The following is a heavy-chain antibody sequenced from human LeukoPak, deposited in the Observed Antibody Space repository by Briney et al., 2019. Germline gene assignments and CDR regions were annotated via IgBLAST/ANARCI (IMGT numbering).Heavy chain of an antibody. CDR1: GFTVSSNY. V-gene: IGHV3-53*01. J-gene: IGHJ3*02. D-gene: IGHD1-26*01. Sequence: SGGSLRLSCAASGFTVSSNYMSWVRRAPGKGLEWVSVISSGGSTYYADSVKGRFTISRDNSKNTLYLQMNSLRAEDTAVYYCARGMVGATGEAFDIWGQGTMVTVSS. CDR3: ARGMVGATGEAFDI. CDR2: ISSGGST.